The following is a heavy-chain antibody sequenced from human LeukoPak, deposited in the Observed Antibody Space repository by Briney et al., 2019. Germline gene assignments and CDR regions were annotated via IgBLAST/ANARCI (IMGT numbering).Heavy chain of an antibody. CDR2: ISSSATTI. V-gene: IGHV3-11*04. CDR3: ARDVAPIDY. Sequence: GGSLRLSCAASGFTFSDHYMNWIRQAPGKGLEWISYISSSATTIYYADSVKGRFTISRDNAKNSLYLQMNSLRAEDTAVYYCARDVAPIDYWGQGTLVTVPS. J-gene: IGHJ4*02. CDR1: GFTFSDHY.